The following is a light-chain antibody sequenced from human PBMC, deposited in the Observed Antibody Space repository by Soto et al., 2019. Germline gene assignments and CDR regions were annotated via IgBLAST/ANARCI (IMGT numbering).Light chain of an antibody. J-gene: IGLJ1*01. CDR2: EDN. Sequence: QSELTQPPSVSAAPGQKVTISCSGTSSNIGNNYVSWYQHFPGTAPKLLIYEDNKRPSEIPDRFSGSKSGTSATLGITGLQTGDEADYYCGTWDNSLSIYVFATGTRLTVL. V-gene: IGLV1-51*02. CDR1: SSNIGNNY. CDR3: GTWDNSLSIYV.